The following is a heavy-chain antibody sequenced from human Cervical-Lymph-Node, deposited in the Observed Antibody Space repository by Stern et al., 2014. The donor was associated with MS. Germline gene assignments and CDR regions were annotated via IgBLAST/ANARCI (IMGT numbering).Heavy chain of an antibody. D-gene: IGHD1-26*01. V-gene: IGHV1-24*01. CDR2: FDTENDET. CDR1: GYSLSEIS. CDR3: AGGGGTIDI. J-gene: IGHJ3*02. Sequence: QEQLGQSGAEVKKPGVSVKVSCKVSGYSLSEISMHWVRQAPGKGLEWMGGFDTENDETAYAQNFQGRLTMTEDTSTDTAYMELSSLRSEDTAVYYCAGGGGTIDIWGQGTPVIVSS.